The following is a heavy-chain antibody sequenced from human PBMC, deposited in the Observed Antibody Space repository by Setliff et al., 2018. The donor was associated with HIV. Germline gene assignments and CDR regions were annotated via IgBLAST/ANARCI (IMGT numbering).Heavy chain of an antibody. CDR1: GFSLSTSGVG. Sequence: SGPTLVNPTQTLTLTCTFSGFSLSTSGVGVGWIRQPPGKALGWLALIYWNDDKRYSPSLKSRLTITKDTSKNQVVLTMTNMDPVDTATYYCAHRLSYYDTSGYYSYYFDYWGQGTLVTVSS. D-gene: IGHD3-22*01. CDR2: IYWNDDK. J-gene: IGHJ4*02. CDR3: AHRLSYYDTSGYYSYYFDY. V-gene: IGHV2-5*01.